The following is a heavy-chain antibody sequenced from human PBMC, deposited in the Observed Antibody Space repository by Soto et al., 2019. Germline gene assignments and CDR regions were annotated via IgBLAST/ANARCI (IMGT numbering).Heavy chain of an antibody. J-gene: IGHJ6*02. CDR1: GFTFSPYY. V-gene: IGHV3-7*03. CDR3: TRWNFAMDV. Sequence: SGGNLVQPGGSLRLSCAASGFTFSPYYMTWVRQAPGKGLEWVAHINQDGSARYYVESVKDQFTISRDNAQNFLYLHMNSLRVEDTAVYRCTRWNFAMDVWGQGTTVTVS. CDR2: INQDGSAR.